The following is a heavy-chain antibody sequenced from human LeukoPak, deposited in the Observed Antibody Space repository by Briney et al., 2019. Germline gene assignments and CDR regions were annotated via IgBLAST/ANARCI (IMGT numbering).Heavy chain of an antibody. CDR1: GGIFSSYA. V-gene: IGHV1-69*04. CDR3: ARDLPPYYFDY. J-gene: IGHJ4*02. CDR2: IIPILGIA. Sequence: SSVKVSCKASGGIFSSYAISWVRQAPGQGLEWMGRIIPILGIANYAQKFQGRVTITADKSTSTAYMDLSSLRSEDTAVYYCARDLPPYYFDYWGQGALVTVSS.